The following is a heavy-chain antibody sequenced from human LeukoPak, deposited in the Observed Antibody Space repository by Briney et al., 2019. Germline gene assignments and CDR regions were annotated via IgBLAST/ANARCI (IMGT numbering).Heavy chain of an antibody. CDR2: IYYSGST. CDR1: GGSISSYY. Sequence: SETLSLTCTVSGGSISSYYWRWIRQPPGKGLEWIGYIYYSGSTNYNPSLKSRVTISVDTSKNQFSLKLSSVTAADTAVYYCAGVGRLYGMDVWGQGTTVTVSS. V-gene: IGHV4-59*08. CDR3: AGVGRLYGMDV. J-gene: IGHJ6*02. D-gene: IGHD6-25*01.